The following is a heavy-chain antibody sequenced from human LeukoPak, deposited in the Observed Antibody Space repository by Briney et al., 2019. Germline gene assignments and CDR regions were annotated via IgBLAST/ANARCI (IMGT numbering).Heavy chain of an antibody. V-gene: IGHV3-21*04. CDR3: ARHAYHDDNSGYYFAY. D-gene: IGHD3-22*01. CDR1: GFTFSIYN. CDR2: ISASSSHM. Sequence: GGSLRLSCAASGFTFSIYNMNWVRQAPGKGLEWVSSISASSSHMYYADSVKGRFTISRENAKNSLYLEMNSLKASDTAMYYCARHAYHDDNSGYYFAYWGRGTLVTVSS. J-gene: IGHJ4*02.